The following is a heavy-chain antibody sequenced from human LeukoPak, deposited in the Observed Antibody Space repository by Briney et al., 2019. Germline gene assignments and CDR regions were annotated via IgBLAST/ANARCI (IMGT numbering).Heavy chain of an antibody. CDR3: AELGITMIGGV. CDR1: GFAFSSYG. CDR2: ISSSGSTI. D-gene: IGHD3-10*02. V-gene: IGHV3-48*04. Sequence: GGSLRLSCAASGFAFSSYGMHWVRQAPGKGLEWVSYISSSGSTIYYADSVKGRFTISRDNAKNSLYLQMNSLRAEDTAVYYCAELGITMIGGVWGKGTTVTISS. J-gene: IGHJ6*04.